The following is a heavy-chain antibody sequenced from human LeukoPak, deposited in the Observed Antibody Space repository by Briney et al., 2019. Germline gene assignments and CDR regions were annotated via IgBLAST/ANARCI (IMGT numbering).Heavy chain of an antibody. D-gene: IGHD3-9*01. CDR3: ARDLGLTISANWFDP. CDR1: GYSISSGYF. Sequence: SETLSLTCGVSGYSISSGYFWVWIRQPPGKGLEWIGSVYHTGATYYNPSLRSPVTISVDTSKNQFSLELNSVTAADTAVYYCARDLGLTISANWFDPWGQGTLVAVSS. J-gene: IGHJ5*02. V-gene: IGHV4-38-2*02. CDR2: VYHTGAT.